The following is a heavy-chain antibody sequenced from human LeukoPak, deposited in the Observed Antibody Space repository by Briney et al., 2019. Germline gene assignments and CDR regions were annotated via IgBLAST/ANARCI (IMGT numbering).Heavy chain of an antibody. V-gene: IGHV4-34*01. Sequence: SETVRLTCAVYGGSFSRYYWSWIRQSPGKGLEWIAEIDHRGDTNYNPSVKSRVTISVDTSKNQFSLKVRSLSAADTAVYYCARGATISETGSFDFLGQG. CDR3: ARGATISETGSFDF. J-gene: IGHJ4*03. CDR2: IDHRGDT. D-gene: IGHD5-24*01. CDR1: GGSFSRYY.